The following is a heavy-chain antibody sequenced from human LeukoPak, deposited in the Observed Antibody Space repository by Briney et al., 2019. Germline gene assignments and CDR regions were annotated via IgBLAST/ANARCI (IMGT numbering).Heavy chain of an antibody. CDR2: ISAYNGNT. CDR1: GYTFTSYG. D-gene: IGHD2-2*01. Sequence: ASVKVSCKASGYTFTSYGISWVRQAPGQGLEWMGWISAYNGNTNYAQKLQGRVTMTTDTSTSTAYMELSSLRSEDTAVYYCARVSYDCSSTSCYEPNFDYWGQGTLVTVSS. J-gene: IGHJ4*02. V-gene: IGHV1-18*01. CDR3: ARVSYDCSSTSCYEPNFDY.